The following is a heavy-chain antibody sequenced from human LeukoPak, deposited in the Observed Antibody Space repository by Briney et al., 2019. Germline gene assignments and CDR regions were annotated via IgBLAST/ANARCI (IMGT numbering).Heavy chain of an antibody. CDR2: IKQDGSEK. J-gene: IGHJ6*02. CDR1: AFTFNNYW. CDR3: ARGRGMDV. V-gene: IGHV3-7*01. Sequence: PGGSLRLSCAASAFTFNNYWMNWVRQAPGKGLEWVANIKQDGSEKYYVDSVKGRFTISRDNAKNSLYLQMNSLRAEDTAVYYCARGRGMDVWGQGTTDTVSS.